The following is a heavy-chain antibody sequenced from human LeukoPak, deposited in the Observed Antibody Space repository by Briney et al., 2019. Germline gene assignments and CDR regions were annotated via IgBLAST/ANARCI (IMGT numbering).Heavy chain of an antibody. CDR3: ARRNGVLFDS. CDR2: IYPGDSDT. Sequence: GESLKISCEGSGYSFSSSWIGWVRQMPGKGLEWMGIIYPGDSDTRYSPSFQGQVTISADKSISTAFLQWSSLKASGTAMYYCARRNGVLFDSWGQGTLVTVSP. V-gene: IGHV5-51*01. CDR1: GYSFSSSW. D-gene: IGHD1-1*01. J-gene: IGHJ4*02.